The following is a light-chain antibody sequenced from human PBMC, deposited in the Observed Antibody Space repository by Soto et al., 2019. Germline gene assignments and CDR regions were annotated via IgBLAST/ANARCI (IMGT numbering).Light chain of an antibody. J-gene: IGKJ1*01. V-gene: IGKV1-5*03. CDR3: QQYNSYWT. CDR1: QSISSW. Sequence: DLQMTQSPSTLSASVGDRVTITCRASQSISSWLAWYQQKPGKAPKLLIYKASSLESGVPSRFSGIGSGTEFTLTISSLQPDDFATYYCQQYNSYWTFCQGTKVEIK. CDR2: KAS.